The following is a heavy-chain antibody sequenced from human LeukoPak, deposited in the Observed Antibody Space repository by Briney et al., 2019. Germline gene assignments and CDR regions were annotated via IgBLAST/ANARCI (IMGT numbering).Heavy chain of an antibody. CDR1: GGSFSGYY. CDR3: ARDSRRSGNSKIDY. CDR2: IQHSGST. V-gene: IGHV4-34*01. J-gene: IGHJ4*02. Sequence: SETLSLTCAVYGGSFSGYYWSWIRQPPGKGLEWIGEIQHSGSTYYNPSLKSRVTISVDTSKNQFSLKLSSVTAADTAVYYCARDSRRSGNSKIDYWGQGTLVTVSS. D-gene: IGHD4-23*01.